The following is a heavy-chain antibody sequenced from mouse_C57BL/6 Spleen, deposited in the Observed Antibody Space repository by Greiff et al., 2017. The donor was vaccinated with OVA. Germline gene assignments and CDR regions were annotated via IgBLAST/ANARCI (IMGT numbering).Heavy chain of an antibody. V-gene: IGHV1-69*01. Sequence: VQLQQPGAELVMPGASVKLSCKASGYTFTSYWMHWVKQRPGQGLEWIGEIDPSDSYTNYNQKFKGKSTLTVDKSSSTAYMQLSSLTSEDSAVYYCARPAGVGFDYWGQGTTLTVSS. CDR2: IDPSDSYT. D-gene: IGHD1-1*01. CDR1: GYTFTSYW. CDR3: ARPAGVGFDY. J-gene: IGHJ2*01.